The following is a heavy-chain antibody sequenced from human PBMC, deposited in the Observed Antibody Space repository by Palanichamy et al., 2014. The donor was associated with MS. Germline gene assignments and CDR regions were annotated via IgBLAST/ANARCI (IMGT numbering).Heavy chain of an antibody. CDR3: ARAPGEYDFWSGYYLDAFDI. J-gene: IGHJ3*02. D-gene: IGHD3-3*01. CDR2: FYYSGST. V-gene: IGHV4-59*08. Sequence: QVQLQESGPGLVKPSETLSLTCTVSGGSISSNYWNWIRQPPGKGLEWIGYFYYSGSTNYNPSLKSRVAMSVDTSKNQFSLKLSSVTTADTAMYYCARAPGEYDFWSGYYLDAFDIWGQGTMVTVSS. CDR1: GGSISSNY.